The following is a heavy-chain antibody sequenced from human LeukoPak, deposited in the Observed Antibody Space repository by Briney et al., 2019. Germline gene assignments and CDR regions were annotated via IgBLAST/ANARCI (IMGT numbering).Heavy chain of an antibody. CDR3: ARADYGSGSYPGEFDY. D-gene: IGHD3-10*01. V-gene: IGHV4-31*03. Sequence: PSQTLSLTCTVSGGSISSGGYYWSWIRQHPGKGLEWIGYIYYSGSTYYNPSLKSRVTISVDTSKNQFSLRLSSVTAADTAVYYCARADYGSGSYPGEFDYWGQGTLVTVSS. CDR2: IYYSGST. CDR1: GGSISSGGYY. J-gene: IGHJ4*02.